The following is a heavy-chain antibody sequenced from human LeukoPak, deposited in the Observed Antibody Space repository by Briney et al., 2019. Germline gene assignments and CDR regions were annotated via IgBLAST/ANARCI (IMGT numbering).Heavy chain of an antibody. V-gene: IGHV4-59*01. CDR1: GGSISSYY. Sequence: SETLSLTCTVSGGSISSYYWSWIRQPPGKGLEWIGYIYYSGSTNYNPSLKSRVTISVDTSKNQFSLKLSSVPAADTAVYYCARDLYPGYPGRNWGQGTLVTVSS. CDR3: ARDLYPGYPGRN. J-gene: IGHJ4*02. CDR2: IYYSGST. D-gene: IGHD5-18*01.